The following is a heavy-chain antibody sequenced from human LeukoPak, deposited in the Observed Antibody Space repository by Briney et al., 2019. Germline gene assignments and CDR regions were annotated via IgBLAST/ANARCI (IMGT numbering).Heavy chain of an antibody. J-gene: IGHJ4*02. CDR3: ARSEGDYYDSSGYYYPRYYFDY. CDR2: ISSSGSTI. CDR1: GFTFSDYY. D-gene: IGHD3-22*01. V-gene: IGHV3-11*04. Sequence: GGSLRLSCAASGFTFSDYYVSWIRQAPGKGLEWVSYISSSGSTIYYADSVKGRFTISRDNAKNSLYRQMNSLRAEDTAVYYCARSEGDYYDSSGYYYPRYYFDYWGQGTLVTVPS.